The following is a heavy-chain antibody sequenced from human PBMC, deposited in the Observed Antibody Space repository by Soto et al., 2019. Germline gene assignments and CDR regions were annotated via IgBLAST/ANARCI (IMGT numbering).Heavy chain of an antibody. D-gene: IGHD3-22*01. V-gene: IGHV3-23*01. J-gene: IGHJ4*02. CDR1: RLTFSNYA. Sequence: GGSLRLSCVISRLTFSNYALNWVRQAPGKGLEWVSSISGSGDTTYYADSVKGRFTISRDNSKNTLYLQMNSLRAEDTAVYYCAKVYYDSSGYHLSLDYWGQGT. CDR2: ISGSGDTT. CDR3: AKVYYDSSGYHLSLDY.